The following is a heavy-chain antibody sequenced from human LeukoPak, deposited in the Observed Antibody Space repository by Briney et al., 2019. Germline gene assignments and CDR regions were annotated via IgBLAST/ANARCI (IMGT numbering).Heavy chain of an antibody. CDR2: INPSGEST. CDR1: GDTFSNRY. CDR3: ASDWGFLAARFGYYMDV. D-gene: IGHD6-6*01. J-gene: IGHJ6*03. V-gene: IGHV1-46*01. Sequence: ASVKVSCKASGDTFSNRYMHWVRQAPGQGLEWMGMINPSGESTNYAQKFQGRVTMTRDTSTSTVHMELNSLRSEDTAGYYCASDWGFLAARFGYYMDVWGKGTTVTVS.